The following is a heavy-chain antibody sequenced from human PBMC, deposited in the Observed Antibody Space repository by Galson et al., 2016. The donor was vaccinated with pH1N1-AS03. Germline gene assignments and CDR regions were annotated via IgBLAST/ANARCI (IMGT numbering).Heavy chain of an antibody. CDR3: VKDCGLGGSRDY. D-gene: IGHD2-15*01. Sequence: SLRLSCAASGFTFTSYGFHWVRQAPGKGLEWVAFIRFNGNDKYYADSVKGRFTISRDHSKNTLYLQLNSLRVEDTAVYYCVKDCGLGGSRDYWGQGTLVTVSS. J-gene: IGHJ4*02. V-gene: IGHV3-30*02. CDR2: IRFNGNDK. CDR1: GFTFTSYG.